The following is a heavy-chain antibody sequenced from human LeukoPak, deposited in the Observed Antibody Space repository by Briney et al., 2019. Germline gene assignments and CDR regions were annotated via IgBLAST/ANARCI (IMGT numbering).Heavy chain of an antibody. CDR1: EFPFSKAW. CDR2: IKSKTDGGTT. V-gene: IGHV3-15*01. CDR3: TSVGFGPYYFDN. J-gene: IGHJ4*02. D-gene: IGHD3-10*01. Sequence: PGGSLRLSCAVSEFPFSKAWMSWVRLAPGKGLEWVGRIKSKTDGGTTDYAAPVKGRFTISRDDSNNTLYLQMNSLKTEDTAVYYCTSVGFGPYYFDNWGQGTLVAVSS.